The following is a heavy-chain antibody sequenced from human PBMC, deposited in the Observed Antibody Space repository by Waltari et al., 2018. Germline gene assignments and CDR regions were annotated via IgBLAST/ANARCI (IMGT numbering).Heavy chain of an antibody. V-gene: IGHV4-34*01. D-gene: IGHD2-2*01. J-gene: IGHJ4*02. CDR3: ARMKEYQLLDLDY. Sequence: QVQLQQWGAGLLKPSETLSLTCAVYGGSFSGYYWSWIRQPPGKGLEWIGGINHSGNTNYSPCQKRRDTIAVDTAKSQCSLRLSSVAAADTAVYYCARMKEYQLLDLDYRGQGALVAVSS. CDR2: INHSGNT. CDR1: GGSFSGYY.